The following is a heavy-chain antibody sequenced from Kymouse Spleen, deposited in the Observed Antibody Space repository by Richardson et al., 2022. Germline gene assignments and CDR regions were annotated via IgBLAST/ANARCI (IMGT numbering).Heavy chain of an antibody. CDR1: GGSVSSGSYY. CDR3: ARDKGYVAFDY. CDR2: IYYSGST. J-gene: IGHJ4*02. Sequence: QVQLQESGPGLVKPSETLSLTCTVSGGSVSSGSYYWSWIRQPPGKGLEWIGYIYYSGSTNYNPSLKSRVTISVDTSKNQFSLKLSSVTAADTAVYYCARDKGYVAFDYWGQGTLVTVSS. D-gene: IGHD5-12*01. V-gene: IGHV4-61*01.